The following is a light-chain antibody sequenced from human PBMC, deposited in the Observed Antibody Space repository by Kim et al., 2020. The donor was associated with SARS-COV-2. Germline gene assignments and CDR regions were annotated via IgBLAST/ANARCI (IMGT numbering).Light chain of an antibody. CDR3: QQSYSAPHLT. CDR2: AAS. Sequence: DIQMTQSPSSLSASVGDRVPITCRASQSIFNYLNWYQHKPGKAPKLLIYAASSLQSGVPSRFSGSGSGTDFTLTISSLQPEDFATYSCQQSYSAPHLTFGGGTKVEI. V-gene: IGKV1-39*01. J-gene: IGKJ4*01. CDR1: QSIFNY.